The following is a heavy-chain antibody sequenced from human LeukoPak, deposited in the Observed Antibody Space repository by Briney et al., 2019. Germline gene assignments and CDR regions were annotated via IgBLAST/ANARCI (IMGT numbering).Heavy chain of an antibody. J-gene: IGHJ4*02. D-gene: IGHD1-26*01. CDR2: IDTRGKGSAT. CDR1: GFIFSECA. CDR3: TRDGGSWSHLDY. V-gene: IGHV3-73*01. Sequence: PGGSLRLSCEGSGFIFSECAIHWVRQASGKGLEWVGRIDTRGKGSATAYAASVRGRFPLSRDDSKSTAYLQMSSLKTEDTAAYFCTRDGGSWSHLDYWGQGVLVTVSS.